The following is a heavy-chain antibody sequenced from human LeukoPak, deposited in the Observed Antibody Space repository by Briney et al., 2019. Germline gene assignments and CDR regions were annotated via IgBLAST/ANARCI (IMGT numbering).Heavy chain of an antibody. CDR1: GGSISSGSYY. D-gene: IGHD6-19*01. CDR2: IYTSGGT. V-gene: IGHV4-61*02. J-gene: IGHJ4*02. Sequence: SETLSLTCTVSGGSISSGSYYWRWIRQPAGKGLEWIGRIYTSGGTNYNPSLKSRVTISVDTSKNQFSLKLSSVTAADTAVYYCARTSGWRYYFDYWGQGTLVAVSS. CDR3: ARTSGWRYYFDY.